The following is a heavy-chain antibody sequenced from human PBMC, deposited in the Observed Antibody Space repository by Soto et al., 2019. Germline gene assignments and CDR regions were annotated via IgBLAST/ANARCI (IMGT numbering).Heavy chain of an antibody. Sequence: QVQLVQSGAEVKKPGASVKVSCKASGYTFTSYGISWVRQAPGQGLEWMGWISAYNGNTNYAQKLQGRVTMTTDTSTRTAHMELRSLRSDDTAVYYCARDRGRDRGPPVAFDIWGQGTMVTVSS. CDR2: ISAYNGNT. J-gene: IGHJ3*02. D-gene: IGHD3-10*01. CDR3: ARDRGRDRGPPVAFDI. V-gene: IGHV1-18*04. CDR1: GYTFTSYG.